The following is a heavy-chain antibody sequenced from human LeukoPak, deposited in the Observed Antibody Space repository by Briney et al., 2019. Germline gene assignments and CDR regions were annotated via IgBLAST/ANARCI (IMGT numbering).Heavy chain of an antibody. Sequence: SGPTLVKPTQTLTLTCTFSGFSLSTSGVGVGWIRQPPGKPLEWLALIYWNDDKRYSPSLKSRLTITKDTSKNQVVLTMTNMDPVDTATYYCEHSLYIQLWLPRAYFDYWGQGTLVTVSS. D-gene: IGHD5-18*01. CDR1: GFSLSTSGVG. CDR3: EHSLYIQLWLPRAYFDY. J-gene: IGHJ4*02. V-gene: IGHV2-5*01. CDR2: IYWNDDK.